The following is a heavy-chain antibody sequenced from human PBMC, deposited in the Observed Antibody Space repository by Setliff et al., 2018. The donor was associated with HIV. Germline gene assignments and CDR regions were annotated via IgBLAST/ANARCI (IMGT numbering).Heavy chain of an antibody. CDR2: IYTSGST. D-gene: IGHD3-10*01. CDR3: ARGLNYYGSGSYLPLGY. CDR1: GGSISSYY. J-gene: IGHJ4*02. V-gene: IGHV4-4*07. Sequence: SETLSLTCTVSGGSISSYYWSWIRQPPGKGLEWIGRIYTSGSTNYNPTLKSRVTISVDTSKNQISLTPRSVTAADTAVYYCARGLNYYGSGSYLPLGYWGQGTLVTVSS.